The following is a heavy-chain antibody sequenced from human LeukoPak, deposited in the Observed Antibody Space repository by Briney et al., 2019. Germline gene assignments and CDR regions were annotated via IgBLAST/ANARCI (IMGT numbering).Heavy chain of an antibody. CDR2: MEKELNGYAT. J-gene: IGHJ5*02. Sequence: GGSLRLSCAASGFTFSDSSIHWVRQDSGKGLEWIGLMEKELNGYATAYAASVRGRFTISRDDSQNTAYLQVDSLKTEDTALYYCTRDSGTYNWLDPWGQGTLVTVSS. CDR1: GFTFSDSS. D-gene: IGHD1-26*01. V-gene: IGHV3-73*01. CDR3: TRDSGTYNWLDP.